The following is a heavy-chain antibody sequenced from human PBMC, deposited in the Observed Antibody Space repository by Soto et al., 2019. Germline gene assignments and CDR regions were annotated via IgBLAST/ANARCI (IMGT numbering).Heavy chain of an antibody. J-gene: IGHJ4*02. CDR3: AHRYGGNYYRWYFDS. D-gene: IGHD1-26*01. Sequence: QITLKESGPTLVKPTQTLTLTCTYSGFSLTTSGAGVGWIRQPPGKALEWLAPISWKDGKRYNPGMKSRLTLTNDTTKYQALLILTIMDTVDTATYFCAHRYGGNYYRWYFDSWGQGTLVTVSS. V-gene: IGHV2-5*01. CDR1: GFSLTTSGAG. CDR2: ISWKDGK.